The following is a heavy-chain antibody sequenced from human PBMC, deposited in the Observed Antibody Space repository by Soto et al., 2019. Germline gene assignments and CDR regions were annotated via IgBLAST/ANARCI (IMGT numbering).Heavy chain of an antibody. CDR1: GGTFSSYT. D-gene: IGHD3-10*01. Sequence: SVKVSCKASGGTFSSYTISWVRQAPGQGLEWMGRIIPILGIANYAQKFQGRVTITADKSTSTAYMELSSLRSEDTAVYYCARTALQLQVRGVYYYYGMDVWG. CDR3: ARTALQLQVRGVYYYYGMDV. J-gene: IGHJ6*02. V-gene: IGHV1-69*02. CDR2: IIPILGIA.